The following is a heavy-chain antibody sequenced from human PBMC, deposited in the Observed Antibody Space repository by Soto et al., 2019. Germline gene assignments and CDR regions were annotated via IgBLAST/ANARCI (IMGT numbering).Heavy chain of an antibody. CDR3: ARDMLSSLVVETPHLFES. CDR1: GGIFSDYA. Sequence: ASVKVSCKASGGIFSDYAISWVRQAPGQGLEWVGGIVPKYGTAKYARKFEDRVTLTADELSSTVYMEMNGLRSEDTALYYCARDMLSSLVVETPHLFESWGQGTRLTVSS. CDR2: IVPKYGTA. D-gene: IGHD2-21*01. V-gene: IGHV1-69*13. J-gene: IGHJ5*01.